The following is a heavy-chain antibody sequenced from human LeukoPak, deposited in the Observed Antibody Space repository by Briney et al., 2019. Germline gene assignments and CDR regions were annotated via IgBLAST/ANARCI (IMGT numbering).Heavy chain of an antibody. CDR2: ISGSGGST. V-gene: IGHV3-23*01. CDR1: GFTFSSYA. J-gene: IGHJ6*03. CDR3: AKDTYYYYYMDV. Sequence: QPGGSLRLSCAASGFTFSSYAMSWVRQAPGKGLDWVSAISGSGGSTYYADSVKGRFTISRDNSKNTLYLQMNSLRAEDTAVYYCAKDTYYYYYMDVWGKGTTVTVSS.